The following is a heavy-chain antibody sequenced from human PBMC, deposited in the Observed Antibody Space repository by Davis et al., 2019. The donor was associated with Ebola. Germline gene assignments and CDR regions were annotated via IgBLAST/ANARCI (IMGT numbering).Heavy chain of an antibody. CDR2: LSSDGSIK. CDR3: ARGASAYQSYYFDF. V-gene: IGHV3-30*19. D-gene: IGHD3-16*01. CDR1: EITLSDYA. Sequence: GESLKISCTSSEITLSDYAMHWVRQAPGKGLEWVAVLSSDGSIKYYAESVKGRFTVSRDNFMNTLFLDMNNLRPEDTAIFYCARGASAYQSYYFDFWDRGTPVTVSS. J-gene: IGHJ4*02.